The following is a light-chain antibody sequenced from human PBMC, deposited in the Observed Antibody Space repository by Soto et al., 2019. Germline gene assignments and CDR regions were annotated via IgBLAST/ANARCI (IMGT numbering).Light chain of an antibody. Sequence: QSAPTQPASVSGSPGQSITISCTGTTSDIGAYKFVSWYQQHPGKAPKLMIYEVSNRPSGVSNRFSGSKSDNTASLTISGLQAEDEADYYCCSYRGGSAPYVFGTGTKLTVL. CDR3: CSYRGGSAPYV. CDR2: EVS. J-gene: IGLJ1*01. CDR1: TSDIGAYKF. V-gene: IGLV2-14*01.